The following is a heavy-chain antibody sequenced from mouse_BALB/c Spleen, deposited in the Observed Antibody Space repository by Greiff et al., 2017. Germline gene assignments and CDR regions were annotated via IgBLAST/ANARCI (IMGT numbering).Heavy chain of an antibody. J-gene: IGHJ2*01. CDR3: ARLERGY. Sequence: VQLQQSGPGLVKPSQSLSLTCTVTGYSITSDYAWNWIRQFPGNKLEWMGYISYSGSTSYNPSLKSRISITRDTSKNQFFLQLNSVTTEDTATYYCARLERGYWGQGTTLTVSS. CDR2: ISYSGST. V-gene: IGHV3-2*02. CDR1: GYSITSDYA.